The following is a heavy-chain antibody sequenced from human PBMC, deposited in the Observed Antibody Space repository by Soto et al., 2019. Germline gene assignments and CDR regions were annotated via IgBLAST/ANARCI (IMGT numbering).Heavy chain of an antibody. CDR2: ISGSGGST. V-gene: IGHV3-23*01. CDR1: GFTFSSYA. CDR3: AKDRYIVVVPAAIFALHYYYYGMDV. D-gene: IGHD2-2*01. J-gene: IGHJ6*02. Sequence: PGGSLRLSCAASGFTFSSYAMSWVRQAPGKGLEWVSAISGSGGSTYYADSVKGRFTISRDNSKNTLYLQMNSLRAEDTAVYYCAKDRYIVVVPAAIFALHYYYYGMDVWGQGTTVTVSS.